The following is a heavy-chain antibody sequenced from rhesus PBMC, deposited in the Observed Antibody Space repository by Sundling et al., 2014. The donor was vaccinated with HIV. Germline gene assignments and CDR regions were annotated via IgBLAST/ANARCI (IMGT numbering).Heavy chain of an antibody. CDR1: GFTFSSYA. Sequence: DVQLVESGGGLVQPGGSLRLSCGASGFTFSSYAMHWVRQAPGKGLEWVAVISYDGKTKNYPDSVKDRFIISRANSNNTTYLQMNNLKLEDTAVYYCGRGSGAGTTFSYFDVWGPGVLVAVSS. CDR2: ISYDGKTK. D-gene: IGHD1-26*01. V-gene: IGHV3-54*02. CDR3: GRGSGAGTTFSYFDV. J-gene: IGHJ5-1*01.